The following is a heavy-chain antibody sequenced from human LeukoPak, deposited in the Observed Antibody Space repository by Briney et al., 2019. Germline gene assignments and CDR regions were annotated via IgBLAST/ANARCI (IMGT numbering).Heavy chain of an antibody. Sequence: PGRSLRLSCAASGFTFEDYAMHWVRQAPGKGLEWVSGISWNSGSIGYADSVKGRFTISRDNAKNSLYLQMNSPRAEDTALYYCAKDSVAVADTPTFDYWGQGTLVTVSS. CDR1: GFTFEDYA. D-gene: IGHD6-19*01. CDR2: ISWNSGSI. CDR3: AKDSVAVADTPTFDY. V-gene: IGHV3-9*01. J-gene: IGHJ4*02.